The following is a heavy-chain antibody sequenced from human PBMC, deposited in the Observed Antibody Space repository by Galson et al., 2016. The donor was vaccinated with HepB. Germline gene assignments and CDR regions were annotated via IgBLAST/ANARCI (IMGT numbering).Heavy chain of an antibody. V-gene: IGHV4-59*01. Sequence: SETLSLTCTVSGGLISTYYWSWNRQPPGKGLEWIGYIYYSGSTNYNPSLKSRVTISVDTSKNQFSLKLSSVTAADTAVYYCASVRDYSYMDVWGKGTTVTVSS. J-gene: IGHJ6*03. CDR3: ASVRDYSYMDV. CDR2: IYYSGST. CDR1: GGLISTYY. D-gene: IGHD3-10*01.